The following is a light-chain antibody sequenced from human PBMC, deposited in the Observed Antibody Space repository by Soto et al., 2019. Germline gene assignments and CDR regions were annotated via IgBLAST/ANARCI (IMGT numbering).Light chain of an antibody. V-gene: IGKV1-39*01. Sequence: DIQMTQSPSSLSASVGDRVTITCRASQSISSYLNWYQQKPGKAPKLLIYAASSLQSVVPSRFSGSGSGTDFTLTISSLQPEDFATYYCQQSYSTPGYTFGQGTKLEIK. CDR3: QQSYSTPGYT. J-gene: IGKJ2*01. CDR1: QSISSY. CDR2: AAS.